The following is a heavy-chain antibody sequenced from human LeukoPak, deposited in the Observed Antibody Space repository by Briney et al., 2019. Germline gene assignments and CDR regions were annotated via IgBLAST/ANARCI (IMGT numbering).Heavy chain of an antibody. V-gene: IGHV4-34*01. Sequence: SETLSLTCAVYVGSFSGYYWSWIRQPPGKGLEWIGEINHSGSTNYNPSLKSRVTISVDTSKNQFSLKLSSVTAADTAEYYCARGQKYSYGYTVTELGSGYFDYWGQGTLVTVSS. J-gene: IGHJ4*02. D-gene: IGHD5-18*01. CDR3: ARGQKYSYGYTVTELGSGYFDY. CDR2: INHSGST. CDR1: VGSFSGYY.